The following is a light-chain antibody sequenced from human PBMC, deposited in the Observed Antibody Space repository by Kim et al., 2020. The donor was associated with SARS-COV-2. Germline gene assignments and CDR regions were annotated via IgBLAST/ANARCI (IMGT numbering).Light chain of an antibody. V-gene: IGLV7-46*01. CDR2: DTS. Sequence: PGGTVPLTCGSSTGPVTNGHYPYWFQQKPGQVPRTLIYDTSNKDSWTPARFSGSLLGGKAALTLSDAQPEDEADYYCSVLHNGGRPFGGGTQLTVL. J-gene: IGLJ2*01. CDR3: SVLHNGGRP. CDR1: TGPVTNGHY.